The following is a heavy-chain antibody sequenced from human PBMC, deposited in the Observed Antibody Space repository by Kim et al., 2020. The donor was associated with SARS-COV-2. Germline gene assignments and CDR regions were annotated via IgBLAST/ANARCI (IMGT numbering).Heavy chain of an antibody. CDR3: ARDRGGYSGYDLKY. V-gene: IGHV3-21*01. D-gene: IGHD5-12*01. J-gene: IGHJ4*02. Sequence: ADSVKGRLTISRDNAKNSLYLQMNSLRAEDTAVYYCARDRGGYSGYDLKYWGQGTLVTVSS.